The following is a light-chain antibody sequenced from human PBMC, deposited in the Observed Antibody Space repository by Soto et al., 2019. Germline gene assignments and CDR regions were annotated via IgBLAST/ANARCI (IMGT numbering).Light chain of an antibody. CDR2: DVS. CDR3: CSYGGSYTV. J-gene: IGLJ3*02. Sequence: QSVLTQPRSVSGSPGQSVTISCTGTSSDVGAYNYVSWYLQHPGKAPKLMIYDVSRRPSGVPDRFSGSKSGNTASLTISGLQAEDEADYYCCSYGGSYTVFGGGTQLTVL. CDR1: SSDVGAYNY. V-gene: IGLV2-11*01.